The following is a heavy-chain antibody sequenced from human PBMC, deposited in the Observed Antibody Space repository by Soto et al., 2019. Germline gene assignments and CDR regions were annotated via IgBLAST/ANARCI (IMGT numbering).Heavy chain of an antibody. CDR2: INQDGSEK. J-gene: IGHJ4*02. Sequence: GGSLSLSCAASGFTFSTYWMDWVRQTPGKGLEWVANINQDGSEKNYVDSVKGRFTIYRDNAKNSLYLQMSSLTAEDSALYYCSRSLNSWGQGTLVPVSS. CDR1: GFTFSTYW. V-gene: IGHV3-7*01. CDR3: SRSLNS.